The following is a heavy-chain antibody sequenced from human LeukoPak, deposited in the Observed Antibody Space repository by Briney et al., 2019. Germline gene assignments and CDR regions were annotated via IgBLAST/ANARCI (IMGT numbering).Heavy chain of an antibody. CDR3: ARDVNWGFDY. CDR1: GFSFSDYP. D-gene: IGHD7-27*01. J-gene: IGHJ4*02. CDR2: IRGDSSDK. V-gene: IGHV3-21*01. Sequence: PGGSLRLSCVASGFSFSDYPMNWVCEAPGRGLEWASNIRGDSSDKCYGDSVKGRFTISRDNAKNSLYLQMDSLRAEDTAFYYCARDVNWGFDYWGQGAQVTVSS.